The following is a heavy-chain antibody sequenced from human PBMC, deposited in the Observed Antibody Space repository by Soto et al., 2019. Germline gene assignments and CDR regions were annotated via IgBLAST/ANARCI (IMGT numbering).Heavy chain of an antibody. J-gene: IGHJ5*02. CDR1: GFTFSSYS. Sequence: GGSLRLSCAASGFTFSSYSMNWVRQAPGKGLEWVSYISSSSSTIYYADSVKGRFTISRDNAKNSLYMQMNSLRDEDTAVYYCARDLGGYSGYDYYNWFDPWGQGTLVTVSS. CDR2: ISSSSSTI. V-gene: IGHV3-48*02. CDR3: ARDLGGYSGYDYYNWFDP. D-gene: IGHD5-12*01.